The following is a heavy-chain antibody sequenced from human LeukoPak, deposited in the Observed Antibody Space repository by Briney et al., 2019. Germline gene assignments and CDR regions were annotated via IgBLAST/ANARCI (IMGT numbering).Heavy chain of an antibody. D-gene: IGHD2-21*02. V-gene: IGHV3-64*01. CDR2: ISSNGHST. CDR3: ARSRLVLTHLDL. J-gene: IGHJ2*01. CDR1: GFTFSSYA. Sequence: GGSLRLSCAASGFTFSSYAMHWVRQAPGKGLEYVSAISSNGHSTYYANSVKGRFTFSRDNSKNTLYLQMGSLRAEDMAVYYCARSRLVLTHLDLWGRGTLVTVSS.